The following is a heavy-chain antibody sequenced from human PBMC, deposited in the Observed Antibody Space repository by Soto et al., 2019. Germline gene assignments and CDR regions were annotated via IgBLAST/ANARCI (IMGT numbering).Heavy chain of an antibody. Sequence: PGESLKISCKGSGYNFASYWIGWVRQMPGKGLEWMGIIYPGDSHTTYSPSFQGQVTISADQFISTAYLQWSSLKASDTAMYYCARAYSSSWSPDAFDIWGQGTMVTVSS. J-gene: IGHJ3*02. CDR3: ARAYSSSWSPDAFDI. CDR2: IYPGDSHT. D-gene: IGHD6-13*01. V-gene: IGHV5-51*01. CDR1: GYNFASYW.